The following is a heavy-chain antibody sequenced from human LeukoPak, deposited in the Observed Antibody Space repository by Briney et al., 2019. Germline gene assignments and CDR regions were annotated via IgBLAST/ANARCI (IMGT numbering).Heavy chain of an antibody. V-gene: IGHV3-21*01. J-gene: IGHJ4*02. CDR1: GFTFSSYS. CDR3: GRRPRDIPNY. Sequence: GGSLRLSCAASGFTFSSYSMNWVRQAPGKGLEWVSSISTGSGHIYYADSVKGRFTISRDNAKNTLYLQMNSLRAEDTSVYYCGRRPRDIPNYGGQGTLVTVFS. CDR2: ISTGSGHI. D-gene: IGHD3-9*01.